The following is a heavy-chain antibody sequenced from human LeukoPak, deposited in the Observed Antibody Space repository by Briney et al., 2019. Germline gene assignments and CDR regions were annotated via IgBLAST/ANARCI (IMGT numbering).Heavy chain of an antibody. J-gene: IGHJ5*02. CDR3: ATYCTNGVCYTSSWFDP. D-gene: IGHD2-8*01. CDR1: GGSISSSNYY. V-gene: IGHV4-39*07. CDR2: IYYSGST. Sequence: SETLSLTCTVSGGSISSSNYYWGWIRQPPGKGLEWIGSIYYSGSTYYSPSLKSRVTISVDKSKNQFSLKLSSVTAADTAVYYCATYCTNGVCYTSSWFDPWGQGTLVTVSS.